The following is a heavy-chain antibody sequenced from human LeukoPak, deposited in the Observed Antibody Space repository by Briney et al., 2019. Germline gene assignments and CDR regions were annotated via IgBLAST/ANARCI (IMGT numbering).Heavy chain of an antibody. Sequence: SETLSLTCTVSGGSISSSSYYWGWIRQPPGKGLEWIGSIYYSGSTNYNPSLKSRVTISVDRSKNQFSLKLRSVTAADTAVYYCARVTGYMIEDYFDYWGQGTLVTVSS. V-gene: IGHV4-39*07. CDR2: IYYSGST. D-gene: IGHD3-22*01. CDR1: GGSISSSSYY. CDR3: ARVTGYMIEDYFDY. J-gene: IGHJ4*02.